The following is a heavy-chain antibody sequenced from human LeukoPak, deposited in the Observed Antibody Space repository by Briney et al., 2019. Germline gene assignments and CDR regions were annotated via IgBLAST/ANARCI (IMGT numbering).Heavy chain of an antibody. D-gene: IGHD3-22*01. CDR3: AKDGGINSGYYYGEYFQH. Sequence: GGSLRLSCAASGFTFSSYGMTWVRQAPGMGLEWVSGISGSGGSTYYEDSVKGRFTISRDNSKNTLYLQMNSLRAEDTAVYYCAKDGGINSGYYYGEYFQHWGQGTLVTVSS. CDR2: ISGSGGST. V-gene: IGHV3-23*01. CDR1: GFTFSSYG. J-gene: IGHJ1*01.